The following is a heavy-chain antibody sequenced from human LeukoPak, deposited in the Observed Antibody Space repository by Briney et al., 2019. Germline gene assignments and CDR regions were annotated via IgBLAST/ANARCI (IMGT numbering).Heavy chain of an antibody. CDR2: ISYDGSNK. CDR3: AKGAVTDGYYFDY. D-gene: IGHD4-17*01. J-gene: IGHJ4*02. V-gene: IGHV3-30*18. Sequence: PGGSLRLSCAASGFTFSSYWMSWVRQAPGKGLEWVAVISYDGSNKYYADSVKGRFTISRDNSKNTLYLQMNSLRAEDTAVYYCAKGAVTDGYYFDYWGQGTLVTVSS. CDR1: GFTFSSYW.